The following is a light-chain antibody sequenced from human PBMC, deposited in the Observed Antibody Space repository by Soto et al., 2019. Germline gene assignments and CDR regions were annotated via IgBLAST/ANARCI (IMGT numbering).Light chain of an antibody. CDR3: QQYGSAYT. V-gene: IGKV3-20*01. CDR1: QSVSSSY. CDR2: GAS. J-gene: IGKJ2*01. Sequence: EIVLTQSPGTLSLSPGERATLSCRASQSVSSSYLAWYQQKPGQAPRLLIYGASSRATGIPDRFRGSGSGTDFTLTISRLEPDEFAVYYCQQYGSAYTFGQGAKLEIK.